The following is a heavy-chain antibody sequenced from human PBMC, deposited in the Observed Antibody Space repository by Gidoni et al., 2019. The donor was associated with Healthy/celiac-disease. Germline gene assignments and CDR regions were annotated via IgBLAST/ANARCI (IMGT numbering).Heavy chain of an antibody. Sequence: VQLLESVGGLVQPGGSLMLSCAAAGFPFSSYAMGWVRQAPGKGLEWVSASSGSGGSTYYADYVKGRLTISRDNSKNTLYLKMNSLRAEDTAVDYCAKDEDSSSHFDYWGQGTLVTVSS. CDR2: SSGSGGST. CDR3: AKDEDSSSHFDY. J-gene: IGHJ4*02. V-gene: IGHV3-23*01. CDR1: GFPFSSYA. D-gene: IGHD6-6*01.